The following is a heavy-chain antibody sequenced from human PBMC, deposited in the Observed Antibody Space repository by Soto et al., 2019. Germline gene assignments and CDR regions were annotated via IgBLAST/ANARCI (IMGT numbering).Heavy chain of an antibody. D-gene: IGHD3-22*01. J-gene: IGHJ6*02. CDR1: GYSFTSYW. Sequence: GESLKISCKGSGYSFTSYWIGWVRQMPGKGLEWMGIIYPGDSDTRYSPSFQGQVTISADKSISTAYLQWSSLKASDTAMYYCARQDYYDSSGYYYYYYGMDVWGQATTVTVSS. CDR2: IYPGDSDT. CDR3: ARQDYYDSSGYYYYYYGMDV. V-gene: IGHV5-51*01.